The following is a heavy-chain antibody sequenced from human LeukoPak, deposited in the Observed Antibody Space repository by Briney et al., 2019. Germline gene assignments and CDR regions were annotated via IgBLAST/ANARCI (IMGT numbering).Heavy chain of an antibody. D-gene: IGHD6-19*01. CDR1: GGSLSDYY. CDR3: ATYSTGFDI. CDR2: INHRGST. J-gene: IGHJ3*02. Sequence: SETLSLTCAVYGGSLSDYYWTWIRQPPGKGLEWIGEINHRGSTHYNPSLKSRVTISVDTSKKQFSLKLRSVTAADTAVYYCATYSTGFDIWGQGTVVTVSS. V-gene: IGHV4-34*01.